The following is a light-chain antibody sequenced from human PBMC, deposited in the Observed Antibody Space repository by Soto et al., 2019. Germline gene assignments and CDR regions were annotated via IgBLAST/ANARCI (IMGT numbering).Light chain of an antibody. CDR1: SSSFGGYNY. CDR2: EVN. V-gene: IGLV2-14*01. CDR3: CSFVRTNGLL. Sequence: QSALTQPASVSGSPGQSITISCTGTSSSFGGYNYVSWYQQHPGKAPKLIIYEVNKRPSGISDRFSGSKSGNTASLTISGLQAEDEADYFCCSFVRTNGLLFGGGTKLTVL. J-gene: IGLJ2*01.